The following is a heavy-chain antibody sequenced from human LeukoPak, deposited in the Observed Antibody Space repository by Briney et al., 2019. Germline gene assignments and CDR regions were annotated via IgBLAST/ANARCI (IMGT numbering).Heavy chain of an antibody. CDR1: GYTFTGYY. D-gene: IGHD6-19*01. CDR3: ARDWLLSSGLDY. Sequence: ASVKVSCMASGYTFTGYYMHWVRQAPGQGLEWMGWINPNSGGTNYAQKFQGRVTMTRDTSISTAYMELSRLRSDDTAVYYCARDWLLSSGLDYWGQGTLVTVSS. CDR2: INPNSGGT. V-gene: IGHV1-2*02. J-gene: IGHJ4*02.